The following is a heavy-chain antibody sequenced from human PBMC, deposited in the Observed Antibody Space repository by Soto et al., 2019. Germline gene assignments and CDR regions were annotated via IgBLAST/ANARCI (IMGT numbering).Heavy chain of an antibody. CDR1: GGSISSGDYY. CDR3: ARAYYDFWSGYHLGMDV. CDR2: IYYSGST. J-gene: IGHJ6*02. Sequence: PSETLSLTCTVSGGSISSGDYYWSWVRQPPGKGLEWIGYIYYSGSTYYNPSLKSRVTISVDTSKNQFSLKLSSVTAADTAVYYCARAYYDFWSGYHLGMDVWGQGTTVTVSS. V-gene: IGHV4-30-4*01. D-gene: IGHD3-3*01.